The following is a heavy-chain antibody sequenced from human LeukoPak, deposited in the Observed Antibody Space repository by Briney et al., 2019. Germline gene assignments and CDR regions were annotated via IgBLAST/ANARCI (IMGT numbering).Heavy chain of an antibody. J-gene: IGHJ5*02. CDR1: GYTFTSYG. Sequence: SVKVSCKASGYTFTSYGISWVRQAPGQGLEWMGGIIPIFGTANYAQKFQGRVTITADESTSTAYMELSSLRSEDTAVYYCARTDGYSSGWDNWFDPWGQGTLVTVSS. CDR3: ARTDGYSSGWDNWFDP. D-gene: IGHD6-19*01. V-gene: IGHV1-69*13. CDR2: IIPIFGTA.